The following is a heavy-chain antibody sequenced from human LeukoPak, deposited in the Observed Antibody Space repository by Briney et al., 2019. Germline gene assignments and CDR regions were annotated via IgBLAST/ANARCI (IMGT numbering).Heavy chain of an antibody. D-gene: IGHD5-12*01. Sequence: PGGSLRLSCAASGFTFSTYWMHWVRQAPGEGLVWVSHINSDGSSTNYADSVKGRFTISRDNAKNTVYLQMSRLRVEDTAVYYCVRESYSRFDPWGQGTLVTVSS. CDR1: GFTFSTYW. V-gene: IGHV3-74*01. CDR3: VRESYSRFDP. CDR2: INSDGSST. J-gene: IGHJ5*02.